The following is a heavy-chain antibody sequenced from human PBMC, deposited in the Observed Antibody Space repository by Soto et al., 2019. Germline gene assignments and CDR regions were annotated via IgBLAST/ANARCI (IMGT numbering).Heavy chain of an antibody. CDR2: INHSGST. CDR3: ARGRAAGQYSSSWRFDY. J-gene: IGHJ4*01. D-gene: IGHD6-13*01. V-gene: IGHV4-34*01. Sequence: SETLSLTCAVYGGSFSGYYCSWIRQPPGKGLEWIGEINHSGSTNYNPSLKSRVTISVDTSKNQFSLKRSSVTAADTAVYYCARGRAAGQYSSSWRFDYWRHVTLVTVRS. CDR1: GGSFSGYY.